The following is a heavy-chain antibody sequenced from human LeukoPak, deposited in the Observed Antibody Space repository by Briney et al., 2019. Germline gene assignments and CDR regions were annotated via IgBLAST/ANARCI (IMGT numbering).Heavy chain of an antibody. CDR1: GDSMSSSHYC. J-gene: IGHJ4*02. D-gene: IGHD5-12*01. CDR2: IYRSGST. CDR3: ARYRGASGYHFDY. Sequence: SETLSLTCTVSGDSMSSSHYCWGWIRQPPGKGLEWIGEIYRSGSTNYNPSLKSRVTISLDKSKNQFSLRLSSVTAADTAVYYCARYRGASGYHFDYWGQGTLVTVSS. V-gene: IGHV4-39*07.